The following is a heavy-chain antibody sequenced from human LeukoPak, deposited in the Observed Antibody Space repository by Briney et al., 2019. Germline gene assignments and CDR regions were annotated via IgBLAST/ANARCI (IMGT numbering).Heavy chain of an antibody. J-gene: IGHJ4*02. CDR3: ARGADYDFWSGYYTPFDY. D-gene: IGHD3-3*01. Sequence: ASVKVSCKAPGYTFTSYDINWVRQATGQGLEWMGWMNPNSGNTGYAQKFQGRVTMTRNTSISTAYMELSSLRSEDTAVYYCARGADYDFWSGYYTPFDYWGQGTLVTVSS. CDR2: MNPNSGNT. V-gene: IGHV1-8*01. CDR1: GYTFTSYD.